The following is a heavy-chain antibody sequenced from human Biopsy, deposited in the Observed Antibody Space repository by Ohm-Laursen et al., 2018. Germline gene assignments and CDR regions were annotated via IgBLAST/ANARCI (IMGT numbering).Heavy chain of an antibody. CDR1: GGSISNNNYY. CDR2: IFYSGST. CDR3: ARDYDTSGYYYVS. J-gene: IGHJ5*02. D-gene: IGHD3-22*01. V-gene: IGHV4-39*01. Sequence: GTLSLTCPVSGGSISNNNYYWGWIRQPPGKGLEWIGSIFYSGSTHYKPSLKSRVNISVDTSKNQFSLKLNSVTAADTAVYYCARDYDTSGYYYVSWGQGTLVTVSS.